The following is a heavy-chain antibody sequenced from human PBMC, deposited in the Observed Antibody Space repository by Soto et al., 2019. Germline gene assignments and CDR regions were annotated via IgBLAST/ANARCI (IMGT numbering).Heavy chain of an antibody. J-gene: IGHJ4*02. CDR2: ITPFNGDV. Sequence: QMQLVQSGAEVKKTGSSVTVSCKALGNTFTYRYLHWVRQAPGQALEWMGWITPFNGDVHYAQKFQGRGTITRDKSIKTAYMQMSSLRSEDTAMYFCASGGAGSGPFTWELPDHWGQGTLVTVSS. CDR1: GNTFTYRY. V-gene: IGHV1-45*02. CDR3: ASGGAGSGPFTWELPDH. D-gene: IGHD1-26*01.